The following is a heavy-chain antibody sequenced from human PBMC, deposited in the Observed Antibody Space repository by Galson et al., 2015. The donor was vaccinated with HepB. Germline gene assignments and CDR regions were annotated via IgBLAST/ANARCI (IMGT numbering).Heavy chain of an antibody. V-gene: IGHV3-21*01. Sequence: SLRLSCAASGFTLSSYGMNWVRQAPGKGLEWVSFISSGSSYIYYAESVKGRFTISRDNARKSVDLQMHSLRAEDTAVYYCTRRGPETGFYYYYMDVWGKGTTVTVSS. J-gene: IGHJ6*03. CDR2: ISSGSSYI. D-gene: IGHD3-10*01. CDR3: TRRGPETGFYYYYMDV. CDR1: GFTLSSYG.